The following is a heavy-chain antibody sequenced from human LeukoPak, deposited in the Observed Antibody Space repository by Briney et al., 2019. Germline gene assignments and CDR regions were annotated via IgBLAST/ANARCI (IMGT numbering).Heavy chain of an antibody. CDR2: IYTSGST. CDR3: ARDDFWSGVGYFDL. V-gene: IGHV4-4*07. Sequence: SETLSLTCTVSGGSISSYCWSWIRQPAGKGLEWIGRIYTSGSTNYNPSLKSRVTMSVDTSKNQFSLKLSSVTAADTAVYYCARDDFWSGVGYFDLWGRGTLVTVSS. CDR1: GGSISSYC. D-gene: IGHD3-3*01. J-gene: IGHJ2*01.